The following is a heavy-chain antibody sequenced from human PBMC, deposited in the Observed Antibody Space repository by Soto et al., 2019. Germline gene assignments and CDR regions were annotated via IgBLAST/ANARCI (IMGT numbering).Heavy chain of an antibody. D-gene: IGHD5-12*01. J-gene: IGHJ4*02. CDR1: GYTFNSYY. CDR2: INPNGGST. Sequence: QVQLVQSGAEVKKPGASVNVSCKASGYTFNSYYMHWVRQAPGQGLEWMGIINPNGGSTSYAQKFRGRVTMTRDTSTSTVYMDLSSLRSEDTAVYYCARLHGYSGYELPIDYWGQGTLVTVSS. CDR3: ARLHGYSGYELPIDY. V-gene: IGHV1-46*02.